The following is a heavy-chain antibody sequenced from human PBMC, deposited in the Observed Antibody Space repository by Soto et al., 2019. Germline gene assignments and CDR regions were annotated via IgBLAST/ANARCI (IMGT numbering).Heavy chain of an antibody. V-gene: IGHV1-46*01. Sequence: ASVKVSFKASGYTFTGYYMHWVRQAPGQGLEWMGIINPSGGSTNYAQKFQGRVTMTRSTSISTAYMELSSLTSEDTAVYYCATYPSMVLDAFDIWGQGTKVTVSS. CDR3: ATYPSMVLDAFDI. CDR2: INPSGGST. D-gene: IGHD2-8*01. J-gene: IGHJ3*02. CDR1: GYTFTGYY.